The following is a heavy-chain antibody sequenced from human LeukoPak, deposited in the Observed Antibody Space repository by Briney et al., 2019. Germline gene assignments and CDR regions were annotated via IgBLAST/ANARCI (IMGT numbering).Heavy chain of an antibody. CDR2: IRSKADSYAS. V-gene: IGHV3-73*01. D-gene: IGHD3-22*01. CDR1: GFTFSGSA. J-gene: IGHJ4*02. Sequence: GGSLRLSCAASGFTFSGSAVHWVRQASGKGLEWVGGIRSKADSYASAYAASVKGRFAISRDDSKKMAYLQMSSLKTEDTAVYYRTLPSYYYDKGDYGPGRAVDYWGQGTLVTVSS. CDR3: TLPSYYYDKGDYGPGRAVDY.